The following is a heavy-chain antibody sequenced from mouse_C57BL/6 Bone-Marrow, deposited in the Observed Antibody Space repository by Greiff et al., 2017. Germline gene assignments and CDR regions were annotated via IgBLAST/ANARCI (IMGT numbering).Heavy chain of an antibody. CDR3: ARYDYYGSSPGAMDY. J-gene: IGHJ4*01. CDR2: IYPSDSET. CDR1: GYTFTSYW. V-gene: IGHV1-61*01. D-gene: IGHD1-1*01. Sequence: QVQLQQPGAELVRPGSSVKLSCKASGYTFTSYWMDWVKQRPGQGLEWIGNIYPSDSETHYNQKFKDKATLTVDKSSSTAYMQLSSLTSEDSAVYYCARYDYYGSSPGAMDYWGQGTSVTVSS.